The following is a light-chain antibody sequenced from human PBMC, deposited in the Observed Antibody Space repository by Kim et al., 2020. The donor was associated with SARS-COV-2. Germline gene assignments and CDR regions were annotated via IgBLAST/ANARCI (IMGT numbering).Light chain of an antibody. J-gene: IGLJ1*01. CDR1: YIGTKS. CDR3: QVWDSGSDHYV. Sequence: SSELTQPPSVSVAPGKTASVTCGGNYIGTKSVHWFQQKPGQAPVLVIYYDRDRPSGIPERFSGSNSGNTATLTISRVEAGDEADYYCQVWDSGSDHYVFGPGTKVTVL. V-gene: IGLV3-21*04. CDR2: YDR.